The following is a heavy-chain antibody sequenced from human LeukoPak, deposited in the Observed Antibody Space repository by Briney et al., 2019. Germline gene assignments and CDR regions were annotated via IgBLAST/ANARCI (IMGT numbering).Heavy chain of an antibody. J-gene: IGHJ4*02. D-gene: IGHD6-19*01. CDR2: INPNCGGT. Sequence: VASVKVSCKASGYTFTGYYMHWVRQAPGQGLEWMGWINPNCGGTNYAQKFQGRVTMTRDTSISTAYMELSRLRSDDTAVYYCARSLPAVAGTDYWGQGTLVTVSS. CDR3: ARSLPAVAGTDY. V-gene: IGHV1-2*02. CDR1: GYTFTGYY.